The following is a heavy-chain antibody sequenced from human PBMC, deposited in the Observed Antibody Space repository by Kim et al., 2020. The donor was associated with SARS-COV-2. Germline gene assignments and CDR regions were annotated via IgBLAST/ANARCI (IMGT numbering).Heavy chain of an antibody. Sequence: NYAQKCQGRVTITADKSTSTAYMELSSRRSEDTAVYYCAREVGATYAFDIWGQGTMVTVSS. J-gene: IGHJ3*02. V-gene: IGHV1-69*04. D-gene: IGHD1-26*01. CDR3: AREVGATYAFDI.